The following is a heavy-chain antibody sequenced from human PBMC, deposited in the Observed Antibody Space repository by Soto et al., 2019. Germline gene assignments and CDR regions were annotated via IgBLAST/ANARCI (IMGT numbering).Heavy chain of an antibody. CDR1: GFIFSSYA. D-gene: IGHD6-25*01. CDR2: VSGDGGST. Sequence: EVQLLESGGGLVQPGGSLRLSCAASGFIFSSYAMSWVRQAPGKGLECVSGVSGDGGSTSYADSVRGRFTISRDNSKSTLYLQMDSLIVVDTAVYYCTGRSGGKDYWGQGALVTVSS. CDR3: TGRSGGKDY. V-gene: IGHV3-23*01. J-gene: IGHJ4*02.